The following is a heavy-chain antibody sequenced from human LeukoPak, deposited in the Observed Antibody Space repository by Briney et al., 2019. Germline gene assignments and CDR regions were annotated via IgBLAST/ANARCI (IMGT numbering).Heavy chain of an antibody. CDR1: GFTFSSYS. Sequence: PGGSLRLSCAASGFTFSSYSMNWVRQAPGKGLEWISYIDGSHSTIYYADSVKGRFTISRDKAKNSLYLQMNSLRAEDTAVYYCVRDLRWSFDYWGQGTLVTVSS. V-gene: IGHV3-48*01. D-gene: IGHD4-23*01. CDR3: VRDLRWSFDY. J-gene: IGHJ4*02. CDR2: IDGSHSTI.